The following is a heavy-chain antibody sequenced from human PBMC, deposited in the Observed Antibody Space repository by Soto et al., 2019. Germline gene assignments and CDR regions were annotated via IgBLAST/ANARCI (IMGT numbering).Heavy chain of an antibody. Sequence: GGSLRLSCAASGFPFSIYAMSWVRQAPGKGLEWVSAISGSGGSTYYADSVKGRFTISRDNSKNTLYLQMNSLRAEETVVYYCENDKRGKRTTIFPSGDYYYDYGMDVWGQGTRVTVSS. CDR1: GFPFSIYA. D-gene: IGHD3-3*01. V-gene: IGHV3-23*01. J-gene: IGHJ6*02. CDR3: ENDKRGKRTTIFPSGDYYYDYGMDV. CDR2: ISGSGGST.